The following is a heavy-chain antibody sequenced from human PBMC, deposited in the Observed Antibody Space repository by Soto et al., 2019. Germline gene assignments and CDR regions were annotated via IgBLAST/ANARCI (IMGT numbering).Heavy chain of an antibody. J-gene: IGHJ5*02. CDR3: SKGASGSWLNWFDP. Sequence: EVQLLESGGGLVQPGGSLRLSCAASGFTFSTYAMTWVRQAPGKGLEWVSAISGSGGTTYYTDSVKGRFTISRDNSKNTCVPQRNSLRAEDTAVYYCSKGASGSWLNWFDPWGQGILVIVSS. CDR2: ISGSGGTT. D-gene: IGHD6-13*01. V-gene: IGHV3-23*01. CDR1: GFTFSTYA.